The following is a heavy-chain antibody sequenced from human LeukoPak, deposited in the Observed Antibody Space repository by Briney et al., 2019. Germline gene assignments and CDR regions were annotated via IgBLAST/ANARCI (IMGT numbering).Heavy chain of an antibody. CDR1: GGSISSSSYY. CDR2: IYYSGST. Sequence: SETLSLTCTVSGGSISSSSYYSGWIRQPPGKGLEWIGSIYYSGSTYYDPSLKSRVTISEDTSKNQFSLNLSSATAADTAVYYCARVTLGIAAAGTYYFDYWGQGTLVTVSS. CDR3: ARVTLGIAAAGTYYFDY. V-gene: IGHV4-39*07. D-gene: IGHD6-13*01. J-gene: IGHJ4*02.